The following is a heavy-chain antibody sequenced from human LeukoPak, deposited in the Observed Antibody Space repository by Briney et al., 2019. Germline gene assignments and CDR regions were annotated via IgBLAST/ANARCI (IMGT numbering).Heavy chain of an antibody. J-gene: IGHJ5*02. Sequence: ASVRVSCKASGGTFSSYTISWVRQAPGQGLEWMGRIIPILGIANYAQKFQGRVTITADKSTSTAYMELSSLRSEDTAVYYCARGSSSWDWFDPWGQGTLVTVSS. CDR3: ARGSSSWDWFDP. CDR2: IIPILGIA. CDR1: GGTFSSYT. D-gene: IGHD6-13*01. V-gene: IGHV1-69*02.